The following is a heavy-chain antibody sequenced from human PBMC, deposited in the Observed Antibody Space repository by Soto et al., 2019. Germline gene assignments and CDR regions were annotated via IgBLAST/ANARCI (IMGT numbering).Heavy chain of an antibody. CDR1: GFTFSDSA. D-gene: IGHD6-13*01. V-gene: IGHV3-73*01. CDR3: NRIADSAGAAEQFDH. Sequence: GGSLRLSCAASGFTFSDSAMHWVRQASGKGLEWIGHIRSKANNYATAYAASAKGRFTISRDDSKNTAYLQMNSLKSEDTAVYYCNRIADSAGAAEQFDHWGQGTLVTVSS. J-gene: IGHJ4*02. CDR2: IRSKANNYAT.